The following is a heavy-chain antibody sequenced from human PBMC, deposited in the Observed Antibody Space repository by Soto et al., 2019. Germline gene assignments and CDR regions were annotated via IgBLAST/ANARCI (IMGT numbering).Heavy chain of an antibody. V-gene: IGHV3-23*01. Sequence: EVPLLESGGGLVQPGGSLRLSCAASGFTFSSYAMSWVRQAPGKGLEWVSAISGSGGSTYYADSVKGRFTISRDNSKNTLYLQMNSLRAEDTAVYYCAKDPRRITIFGVVSDDAFDIWGQGTMVTVSS. J-gene: IGHJ3*02. D-gene: IGHD3-3*01. CDR1: GFTFSSYA. CDR3: AKDPRRITIFGVVSDDAFDI. CDR2: ISGSGGST.